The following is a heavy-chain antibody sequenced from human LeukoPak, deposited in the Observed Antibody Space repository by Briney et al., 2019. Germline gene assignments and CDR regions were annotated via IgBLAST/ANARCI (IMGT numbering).Heavy chain of an antibody. D-gene: IGHD6-6*01. Sequence: GRSLRLSCAASGFIFSNYGMHWVRQAPGKGLEWVALISYGGSNKYYTDSVKGRFTISRDNSKNTQWLQMNSLRPDDTAIYYCAKGPYRSSSGGSEIDFWGQGTLVIVSS. CDR2: ISYGGSNK. J-gene: IGHJ4*02. CDR1: GFIFSNYG. V-gene: IGHV3-30*18. CDR3: AKGPYRSSSGGSEIDF.